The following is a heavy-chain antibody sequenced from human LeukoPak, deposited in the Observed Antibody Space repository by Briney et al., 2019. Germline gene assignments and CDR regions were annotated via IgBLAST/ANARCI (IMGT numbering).Heavy chain of an antibody. J-gene: IGHJ5*02. CDR2: IYYSGST. CDR1: GGSISSYY. Sequence: SETLSLTCTVSGGSISSYYWSWIRQPPGKGLEWIGYIYYSGSTNYNPSLKSRVTISVDTSKNQFSLKLSSVTAADTAVYYCARARVYCGGDCYVNWFDPWGQGTLVTVSS. CDR3: ARARVYCGGDCYVNWFDP. V-gene: IGHV4-59*01. D-gene: IGHD2-21*02.